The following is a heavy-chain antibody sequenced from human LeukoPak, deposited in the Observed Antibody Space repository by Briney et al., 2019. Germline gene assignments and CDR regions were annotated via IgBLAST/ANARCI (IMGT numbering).Heavy chain of an antibody. CDR1: GFTFSDYY. J-gene: IGHJ4*02. D-gene: IGHD4-17*01. CDR2: ISSSSSYI. Sequence: GGSLRLSCVVSGFTFSDYYMNWVRQAPGKGLEWVSSISSSSSYIYYADSVKGRFTISRDNAKNSLYLQMNSLRAEDTAVYYCARGDDYGDHLDYWGQGTLVTVSS. CDR3: ARGDDYGDHLDY. V-gene: IGHV3-21*01.